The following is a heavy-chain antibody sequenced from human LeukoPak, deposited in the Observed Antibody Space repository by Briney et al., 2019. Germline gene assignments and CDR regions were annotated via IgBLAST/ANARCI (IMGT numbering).Heavy chain of an antibody. Sequence: PSETLSLNCSVSGGSISSYYWSWIRQPPGKGLEWIAYISDIGSINYSPSLKSRVTISLDTSKNQFSLKLSSVTAADTAVYYCAGHHPRNTVDFWGQGTLVTVSS. V-gene: IGHV4-59*08. D-gene: IGHD2/OR15-2a*01. CDR3: AGHHPRNTVDF. CDR2: ISDIGSI. J-gene: IGHJ4*02. CDR1: GGSISSYY.